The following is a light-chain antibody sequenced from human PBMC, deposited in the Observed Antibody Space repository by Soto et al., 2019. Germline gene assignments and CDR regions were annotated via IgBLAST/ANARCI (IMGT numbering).Light chain of an antibody. J-gene: IGKJ1*01. CDR3: QQSYSNPKT. CDR1: QSISNY. CDR2: AAS. Sequence: DIQMTQSPSSLSASVGDRVIITCRASQSISNYLNWYQQRPGKAPKLLIYAASSLQSGIPSRFSGAGSETDFTLTITNLLPEDFATYYCQQSYSNPKTFGQGTKVDI. V-gene: IGKV1-39*01.